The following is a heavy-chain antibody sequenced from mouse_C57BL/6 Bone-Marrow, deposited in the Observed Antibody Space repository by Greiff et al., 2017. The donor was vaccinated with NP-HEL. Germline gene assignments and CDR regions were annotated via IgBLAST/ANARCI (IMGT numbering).Heavy chain of an antibody. Sequence: EVQGVESGGGLVQPGGSLKLSCAASGFTFSDYGMAWVRQAPRKGPEWVAFISNLAYSIYYADTVTGRFTISRENAKNTLDLEMSSLRSEDTAMDYCARILAHYAMDYWGQGTSVTVSS. J-gene: IGHJ4*01. CDR1: GFTFSDYG. CDR2: ISNLAYSI. V-gene: IGHV5-15*01. CDR3: ARILAHYAMDY.